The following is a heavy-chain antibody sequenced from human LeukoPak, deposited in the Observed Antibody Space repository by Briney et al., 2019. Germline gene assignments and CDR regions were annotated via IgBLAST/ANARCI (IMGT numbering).Heavy chain of an antibody. V-gene: IGHV1-69*13. CDR3: ASRELVGATLFDY. CDR2: IIPIFGTA. CDR1: GGTFSSYA. Sequence: GASVKVSCKASGGTFSSYAISWVRQAPGQGLEWMGGIIPIFGTANYAQKFQGRVTITADESTSTAYMELSSLRSEDTAVYYCASRELVGATLFDYWGQGTLVTVSS. J-gene: IGHJ4*02. D-gene: IGHD1-26*01.